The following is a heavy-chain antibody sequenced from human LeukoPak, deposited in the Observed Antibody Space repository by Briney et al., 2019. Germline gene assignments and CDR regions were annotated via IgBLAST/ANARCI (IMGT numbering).Heavy chain of an antibody. V-gene: IGHV3-74*01. CDR2: INGDGSST. CDR1: GFTFSSYW. Sequence: GGSLRLSCAASGFTFSSYWMHWVRQVPGKELVWVSRINGDGSSTNYADAVKGRFTISRDNTKNTLYLQMNSLRAEDTAVYYCARGYSSGSRWGYWGQGTLVTVSS. J-gene: IGHJ4*02. D-gene: IGHD6-19*01. CDR3: ARGYSSGSRWGY.